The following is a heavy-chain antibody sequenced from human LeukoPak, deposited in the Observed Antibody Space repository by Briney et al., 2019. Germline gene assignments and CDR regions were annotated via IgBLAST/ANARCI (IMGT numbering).Heavy chain of an antibody. D-gene: IGHD3-22*01. J-gene: IGHJ4*02. CDR3: ARVPARDSSGYYVDY. CDR1: GFTFSSYS. Sequence: PGGSLRLSCAASGFTFSSYSMNWVRQAPGKGLEWVSSISSSSSYIYYADSVKGRFTISRDNAKNSLYLQMNSLRAEDTAVYYCARVPARDSSGYYVDYWGQGTLVTVSS. CDR2: ISSSSSYI. V-gene: IGHV3-21*01.